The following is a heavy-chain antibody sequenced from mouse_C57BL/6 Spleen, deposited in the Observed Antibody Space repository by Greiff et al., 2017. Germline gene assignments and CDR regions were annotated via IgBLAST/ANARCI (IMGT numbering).Heavy chain of an antibody. Sequence: EVQLVESGGGLVKPGGSLKLSCAASGFTFSSYAMSWVRQTPEKRLEWVATISDGGSYTYYPDNVKGRFTISRDNAKNNLYLQMSHLKSEDTAMYYCARPHDGYYGYFDYWGQGTTLTVSS. D-gene: IGHD2-3*01. CDR2: ISDGGSYT. J-gene: IGHJ2*01. CDR1: GFTFSSYA. V-gene: IGHV5-4*01. CDR3: ARPHDGYYGYFDY.